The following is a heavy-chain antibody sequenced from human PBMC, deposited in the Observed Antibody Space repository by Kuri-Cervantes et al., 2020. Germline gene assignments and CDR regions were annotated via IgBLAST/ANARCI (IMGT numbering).Heavy chain of an antibody. J-gene: IGHJ4*02. CDR2: NSSSSSYI. CDR1: GFTFSSYS. CDR3: SRLYVEFDY. Sequence: GGSLRLSCAASGFTFSSYSMNWVRQAPGKGLEWVSFNSSSSSYIYYSISVKGRFTISKNNTKNSLYLKMKNLRAEDMAVYYCSRLYVEFDYWGQGTLVTVSS. V-gene: IGHV3-21*01. D-gene: IGHD3-16*01.